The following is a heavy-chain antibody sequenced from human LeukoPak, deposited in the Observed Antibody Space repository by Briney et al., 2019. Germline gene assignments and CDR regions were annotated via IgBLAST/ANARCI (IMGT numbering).Heavy chain of an antibody. V-gene: IGHV4-59*08. CDR3: ARHSYGNDAFDI. D-gene: IGHD4-17*01. J-gene: IGHJ3*02. Sequence: SETLSLTCTVSGGSISSFFWSWIRQPPGKGLEWIGYIYYSGSTNYNPSLKSRVTISVDTSKNQFTLRLSSVTAADTAVYYCARHSYGNDAFDIWGQGTMVTLSS. CDR2: IYYSGST. CDR1: GGSISSFF.